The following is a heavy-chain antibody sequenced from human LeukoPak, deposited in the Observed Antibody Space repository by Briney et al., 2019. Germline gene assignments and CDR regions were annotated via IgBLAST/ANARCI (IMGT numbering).Heavy chain of an antibody. V-gene: IGHV3-30*02. J-gene: IGHJ4*02. CDR2: IRYDGSDQ. CDR3: AKDAHYLFGGKRDFYFDY. CDR1: GFTFVSYG. Sequence: PGGSLGLSCATSGFTFVSYGMHWVRQAPGKGLEWVTFIRYDGSDQAYADSVKGRFTTSRDNSKNTFYLHMTSLRREDTAVYYCAKDAHYLFGGKRDFYFDYWGQGALVTVSS. D-gene: IGHD4-23*01.